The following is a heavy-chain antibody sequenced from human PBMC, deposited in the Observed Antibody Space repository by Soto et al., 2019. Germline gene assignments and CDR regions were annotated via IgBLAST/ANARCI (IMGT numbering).Heavy chain of an antibody. Sequence: QVQLVQSGAEVKKPGASVKVSCKASGYPLTTYYLHWVRQAPGQGLEWLGMINPSAGTTFYAPKFQGRVAMTRDTPSSTVYMDLSSLRSDDTAVYYCARDEPGMGSSSFDYWGQGTLITVSS. D-gene: IGHD6-6*01. CDR1: GYPLTTYY. J-gene: IGHJ4*02. CDR2: INPSAGTT. V-gene: IGHV1-46*01. CDR3: ARDEPGMGSSSFDY.